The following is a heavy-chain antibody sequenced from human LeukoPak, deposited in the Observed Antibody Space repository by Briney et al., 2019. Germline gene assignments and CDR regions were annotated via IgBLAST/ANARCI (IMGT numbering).Heavy chain of an antibody. Sequence: GGSLSLSCTASGFTFTSYWINWVRQAPGKGLEWVANINQDGSERFFVDSVKGRFTISRDNAKNSLFLQMNSLRAEDTAVYYCARDWVGNLGIDFDYWGQGTLVTVSS. CDR3: ARDWVGNLGIDFDY. CDR2: INQDGSER. V-gene: IGHV3-7*05. J-gene: IGHJ4*02. D-gene: IGHD2-21*01. CDR1: GFTFTSYW.